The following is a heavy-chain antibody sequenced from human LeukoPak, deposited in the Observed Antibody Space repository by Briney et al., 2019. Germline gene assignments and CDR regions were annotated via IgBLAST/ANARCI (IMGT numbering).Heavy chain of an antibody. V-gene: IGHV3-7*01. D-gene: IGHD6-13*01. CDR1: GFTFSNHW. Sequence: GGSLRLSCAASGFTFSNHWMSWVRQTPGKGLEWVANIKQDGSEKYYVDSVKGRFTISRDNAKNSLYLQMNSLRAEDTAVYYCASSSREYWGQGTLVTVSS. J-gene: IGHJ4*02. CDR2: IKQDGSEK. CDR3: ASSSREY.